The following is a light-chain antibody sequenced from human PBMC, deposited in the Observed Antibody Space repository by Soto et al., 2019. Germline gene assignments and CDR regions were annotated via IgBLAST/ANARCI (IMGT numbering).Light chain of an antibody. CDR1: SSDVGGYNY. J-gene: IGLJ3*02. V-gene: IGLV2-14*01. CDR3: SSYTSSGTRV. Sequence: QSVLTQPASVSGSPGQSITISCTGTSSDVGGYNYVSWYQQHPGKAPKLIIYDVSNRPSGVSNRFSGSKSGNTASLTISGLQAEDEADYYCSSYTSSGTRVFGGGTKLNVL. CDR2: DVS.